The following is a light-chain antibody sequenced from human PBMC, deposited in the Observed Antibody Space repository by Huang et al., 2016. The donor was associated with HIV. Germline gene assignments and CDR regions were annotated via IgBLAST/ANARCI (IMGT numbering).Light chain of an antibody. CDR3: QQRSNRTPTT. J-gene: IGKJ1*01. Sequence: EIILTQSPATLSLSPGERATLSCRASQRVGSYLAWYQQKPGQAPRLLIYDASNRATGIPARVSGGGSGTDFTRTIRGLEPDDVAVYFCQQRSNRTPTTFGQGTKVE. CDR2: DAS. V-gene: IGKV3-11*01. CDR1: QRVGSY.